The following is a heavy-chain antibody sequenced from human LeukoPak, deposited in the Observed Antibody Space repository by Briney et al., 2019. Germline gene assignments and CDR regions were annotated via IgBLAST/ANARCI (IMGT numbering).Heavy chain of an antibody. J-gene: IGHJ4*02. CDR3: AKGYGDYVRGGGFDY. Sequence: GGSLRLSCVASGFTFSSHAMSWVRQAPGKGLEWVSTISGSGDSTYYADSVKGRFTISRDNSKNTLYLQMNSLRAEDTAVYYCAKGYGDYVRGGGFDYWGQGTLVTVSS. D-gene: IGHD4-17*01. V-gene: IGHV3-23*01. CDR1: GFTFSSHA. CDR2: ISGSGDST.